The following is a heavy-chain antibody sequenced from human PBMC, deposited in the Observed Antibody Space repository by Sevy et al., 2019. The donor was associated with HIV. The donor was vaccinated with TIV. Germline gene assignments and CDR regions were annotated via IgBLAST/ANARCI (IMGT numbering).Heavy chain of an antibody. CDR1: GGSISSSSYY. CDR3: ARREFRGVIS. V-gene: IGHV4-39*01. Sequence: SETLSLTCTVSGGSISSSSYYWGWIRQPPGKGLEWIGSIYYSGSTYYNPSLKSRVTISVDTSKNQFSLKLSSVTAAETAVYYCARREFRGVISWGQGTLVTVSS. D-gene: IGHD3-10*01. J-gene: IGHJ5*02. CDR2: IYYSGST.